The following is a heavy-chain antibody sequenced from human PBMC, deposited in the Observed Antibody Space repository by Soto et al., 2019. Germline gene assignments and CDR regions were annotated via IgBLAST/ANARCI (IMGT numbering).Heavy chain of an antibody. CDR1: GYTFTAFY. V-gene: IGHV1-2*02. Sequence: ASEKVSCKASGYTFTAFYMLWVRQAPGQGLEWMACINPKSGDSKYAQKFQGRVTVNRDTSIRTVYMELSSLGSDDKAVYYCAKDLVVVAGVTAAVLDAWGQGTTVTVSS. J-gene: IGHJ6*02. CDR3: AKDLVVVAGVTAAVLDA. D-gene: IGHD2-21*02. CDR2: INPKSGDS.